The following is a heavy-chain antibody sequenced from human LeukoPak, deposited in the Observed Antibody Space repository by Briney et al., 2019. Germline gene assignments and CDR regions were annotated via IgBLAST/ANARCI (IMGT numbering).Heavy chain of an antibody. CDR2: IYYSGST. CDR1: GGSISSSSYY. J-gene: IGHJ4*02. V-gene: IGHV4-39*01. D-gene: IGHD3-22*01. CDR3: ARHYYDRPIHFDY. Sequence: SETLSLTCTVSGGSISSSSYYWGWIRQPPGKGLEWIGSIYYSGSTYYNPSLKSRVTISVDTSKNQFSLKLSSVTAADTAVYYCARHYYDRPIHFDYWGQGTLVTVSS.